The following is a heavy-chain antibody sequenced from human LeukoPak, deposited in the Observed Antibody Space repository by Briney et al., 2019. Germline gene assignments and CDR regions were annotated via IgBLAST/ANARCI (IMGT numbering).Heavy chain of an antibody. CDR3: ARLEQTTWFDP. CDR2: VYYTGSA. J-gene: IGHJ5*02. D-gene: IGHD1/OR15-1a*01. Sequence: PSETLSLTCTVSGGSVSSGTYYWSWICQHPGKGLECLGYVYYTGSAYYNPSLKSRVTMSVDTSKNQFSLTLSSVTAADTAVYYCARLEQTTWFDPWGQGTLVTVSS. V-gene: IGHV4-31*03. CDR1: GGSVSSGTYY.